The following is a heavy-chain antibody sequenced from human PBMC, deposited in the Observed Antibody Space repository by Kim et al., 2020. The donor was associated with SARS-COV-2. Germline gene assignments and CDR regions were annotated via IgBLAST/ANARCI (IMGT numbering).Heavy chain of an antibody. J-gene: IGHJ4*02. CDR2: MSLSGGDT. Sequence: ASVKVSCKASGYTFISYYMHWVRQVPGQGPEWMGMMSLSGGDTTYAQNFRGRVTMTRDTSTSTVYMELNSLKSEDTALYYCARGSVSSASFDYWGQGTLVTVSS. V-gene: IGHV1-46*01. D-gene: IGHD3-10*01. CDR1: GYTFISYY. CDR3: ARGSVSSASFDY.